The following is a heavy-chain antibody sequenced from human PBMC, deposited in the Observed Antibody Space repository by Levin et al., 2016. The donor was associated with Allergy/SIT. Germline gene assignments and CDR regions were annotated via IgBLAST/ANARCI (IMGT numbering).Heavy chain of an antibody. Sequence: VRQAPGKGLVWVSRINSDGSSTSYADSVKGRFTISRDNAKNTLYLQMNSLRAEDTAVYYCAREYSSSPGRGYYGMDVWGQGTTVTVSS. J-gene: IGHJ6*02. CDR2: INSDGSST. V-gene: IGHV3-74*01. CDR3: AREYSSSPGRGYYGMDV. D-gene: IGHD6-6*01.